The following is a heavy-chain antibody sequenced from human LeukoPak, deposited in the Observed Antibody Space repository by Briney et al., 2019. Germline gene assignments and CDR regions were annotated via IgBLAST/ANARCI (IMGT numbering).Heavy chain of an antibody. CDR1: GYTFTSYD. J-gene: IGHJ5*02. CDR3: ARGSSGWDNWFDP. V-gene: IGHV1-8*03. Sequence: GASVKVSCKASGYTFTSYDINWVRQATGQGLEWMGRMNPNSGNTGYAQKFQGRVTITRNTSISTAYMELSSLRSEDTAVYYCARGSSGWDNWFDPWGQGTLVTVSS. D-gene: IGHD6-19*01. CDR2: MNPNSGNT.